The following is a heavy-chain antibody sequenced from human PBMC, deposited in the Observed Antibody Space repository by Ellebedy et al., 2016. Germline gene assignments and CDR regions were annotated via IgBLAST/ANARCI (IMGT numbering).Heavy chain of an antibody. D-gene: IGHD2-21*02. J-gene: IGHJ6*02. CDR3: TRDVVVTAIVRYYYGMDV. V-gene: IGHV3-49*03. CDR2: IRSKAYGGTT. Sequence: GESLKISXVASGFTFSSYWMSWFRQAPGKGLEWVGFIRSKAYGGTTVYAASVKGRFTISRDDSKSIAYLQMNSLKTEDTAVYYCTRDVVVTAIVRYYYGMDVWGQGTTVTVSS. CDR1: GFTFSSYW.